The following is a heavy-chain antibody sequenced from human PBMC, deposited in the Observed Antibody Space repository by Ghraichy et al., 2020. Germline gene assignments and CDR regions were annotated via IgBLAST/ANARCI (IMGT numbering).Heavy chain of an antibody. CDR3: AKASGYFDHLSSGSPNDY. CDR2: IIPIFGTA. Sequence: SVKVSCKASGGTFSSYAISWVRQAPGQGLEWMGGIIPIFGTANYAQKFQGRVTITADESTSTAYMELSSLRSEDTAVYYCAKASGYFDHLSSGSPNDYWGQGTLVTVSS. CDR1: GGTFSSYA. V-gene: IGHV1-69*13. J-gene: IGHJ4*02. D-gene: IGHD3-22*01.